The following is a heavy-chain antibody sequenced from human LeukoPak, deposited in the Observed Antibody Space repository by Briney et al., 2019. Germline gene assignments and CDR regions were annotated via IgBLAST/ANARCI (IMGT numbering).Heavy chain of an antibody. V-gene: IGHV3-23*01. J-gene: IGHJ4*02. D-gene: IGHD6-19*01. Sequence: GGSLRLSCAASGFTFSSYAMSWVRQAPGKGLEWVSAISGSGGSTYYADSVKGRFTISRDNSKNTLYLQMNSLRAEDTAVYYCAKDLSPGLVPDLGPFDYWGQGTLVTVSS. CDR3: AKDLSPGLVPDLGPFDY. CDR1: GFTFSSYA. CDR2: ISGSGGST.